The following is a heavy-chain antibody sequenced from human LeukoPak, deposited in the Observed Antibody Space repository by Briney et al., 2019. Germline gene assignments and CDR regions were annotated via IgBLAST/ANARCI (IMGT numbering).Heavy chain of an antibody. CDR1: GGSISSCY. CDR3: ARSFMGYGRGYFDY. J-gene: IGHJ4*02. V-gene: IGHV4-59*01. D-gene: IGHD5-18*01. CDR2: VYYSGST. Sequence: KASETLSLTCTVSGGSISSCYWSWIRQPPGEGLEWIGYVYYSGSTNYNPSLKGRVTISVDTSKNQFSLQLSSVTAADTAVYYCARSFMGYGRGYFDYWGQGTLVTVSS.